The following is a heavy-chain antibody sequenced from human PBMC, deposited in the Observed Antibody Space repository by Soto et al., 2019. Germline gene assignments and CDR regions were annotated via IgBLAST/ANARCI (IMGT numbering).Heavy chain of an antibody. V-gene: IGHV5-10-1*01. CDR2: IDPGDTYA. D-gene: IGHD2-2*01. Sequence: PGESLKISCAGFGYTFTTFWISWVRQMPGKGLGLMGRIDPGDTYATYSPAFQGHVTISADKATSTAYLQWSSLKASDTAMYFCARIYCTTTTCDSWFDPWGQGTLVTVSS. CDR3: ARIYCTTTTCDSWFDP. J-gene: IGHJ5*02. CDR1: GYTFTTFW.